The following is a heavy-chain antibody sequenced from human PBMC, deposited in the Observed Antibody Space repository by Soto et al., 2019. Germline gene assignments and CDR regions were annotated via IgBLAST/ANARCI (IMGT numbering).Heavy chain of an antibody. V-gene: IGHV3-23*01. J-gene: IGHJ4*02. CDR2: ISGSGGST. D-gene: IGHD6-13*01. CDR1: GFTFSSYA. Sequence: EVQLLESGGGLVQPGGSLRLSCAASGFTFSSYAMSWVRQAPGKGLEWVSAISGSGGSTYYADSVKGRFTISRDNSKNTLYLQMNSLRAEDTAVYYCAKDNVLLSRYSSSWYHVSDYWGQGTLVTVSS. CDR3: AKDNVLLSRYSSSWYHVSDY.